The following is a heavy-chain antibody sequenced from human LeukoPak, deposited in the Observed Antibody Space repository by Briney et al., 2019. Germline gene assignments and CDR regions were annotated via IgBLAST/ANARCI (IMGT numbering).Heavy chain of an antibody. Sequence: GASVKVSCKASGYTFTSYDINWVRQATGQGLEWMGWMNPNSGNTGYAQKFQGRVTITRNTSISTAYMELSSLRSEDTAVYYCARRGYSYGYDYYYYYMDVWGKGTTVTVPS. V-gene: IGHV1-8*03. D-gene: IGHD5-18*01. CDR2: MNPNSGNT. J-gene: IGHJ6*03. CDR1: GYTFTSYD. CDR3: ARRGYSYGYDYYYYYMDV.